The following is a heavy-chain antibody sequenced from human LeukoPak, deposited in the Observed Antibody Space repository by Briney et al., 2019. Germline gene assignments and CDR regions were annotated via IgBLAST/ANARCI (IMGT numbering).Heavy chain of an antibody. CDR3: AKGRRACSSSSCYYRFDY. CDR1: GFTFSSYA. V-gene: IGHV3-23*01. CDR2: ISSSGGST. D-gene: IGHD2-2*01. Sequence: PGGSLRLSCAASGFTFSSYAMSWVRQAPGKGLEWVSAISSSGGSTYYADSVKGRFTVSRDNSKNTMYLQMNSLRAEDTAVYYCAKGRRACSSSSCYYRFDYWGQGTLVTVSS. J-gene: IGHJ4*02.